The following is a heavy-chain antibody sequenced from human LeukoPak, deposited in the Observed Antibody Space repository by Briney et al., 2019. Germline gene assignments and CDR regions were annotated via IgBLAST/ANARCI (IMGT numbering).Heavy chain of an antibody. D-gene: IGHD3-10*01. CDR3: TTWGSGSYTFDY. Sequence: GRSLRLSCAASGFTFSSYAMHWVRQAPGKGLEWVAVISYDGSNKYYADSVKGRFTISRDNSKNTLYLQMNSLRAEDTAVYYCTTWGSGSYTFDYWGQGTLVTVSS. V-gene: IGHV3-30*04. J-gene: IGHJ4*02. CDR1: GFTFSSYA. CDR2: ISYDGSNK.